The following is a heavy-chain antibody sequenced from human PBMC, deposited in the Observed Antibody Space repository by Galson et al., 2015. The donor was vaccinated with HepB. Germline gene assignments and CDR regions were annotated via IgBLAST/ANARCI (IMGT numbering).Heavy chain of an antibody. CDR1: GFTFSNYA. V-gene: IGHV3-30*04. Sequence: SLRLSCAASGFTFSNYAIHWVRQAPGKGLEWGAVISYDGSNKFYADSVKGRFTISRDNSKNTLYLQMNSLRPEDTAVYYCARTRGNVAPEDWGQGTLVTVSS. J-gene: IGHJ4*02. CDR2: ISYDGSNK. CDR3: ARTRGNVAPED. D-gene: IGHD3-10*01.